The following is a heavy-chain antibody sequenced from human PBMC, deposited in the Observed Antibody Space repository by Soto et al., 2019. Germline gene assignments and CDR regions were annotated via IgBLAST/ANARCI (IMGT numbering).Heavy chain of an antibody. Sequence: ASVKVSCKASGYTFTSYYMHWVRQAPGQGLEWMGIINPSGGSTSYAQKFQGRVTMTRDTSTSTVYMELSSLRSEDTAVYYCARDLRGYYDSSGSYPEYFDYWGQGALVTVSS. CDR2: INPSGGST. J-gene: IGHJ4*02. CDR3: ARDLRGYYDSSGSYPEYFDY. V-gene: IGHV1-46*01. CDR1: GYTFTSYY. D-gene: IGHD3-22*01.